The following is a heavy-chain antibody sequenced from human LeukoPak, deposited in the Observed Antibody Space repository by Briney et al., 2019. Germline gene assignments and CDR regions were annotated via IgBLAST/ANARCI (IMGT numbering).Heavy chain of an antibody. CDR3: ARAAGYSPPSGYYYYMDV. D-gene: IGHD5-18*01. V-gene: IGHV1-69*01. CDR1: GGTFSSYA. CDR2: IIPIFGTA. J-gene: IGHJ6*03. Sequence: SVKVSCKASGGTFSSYAISWVRQAPGQGLEWMGGIIPIFGTANYAQKFQGRVTITADESTSTAYMELSSLRSEDTAVYYCARAAGYSPPSGYYYYMDVWGKGTTVTVSS.